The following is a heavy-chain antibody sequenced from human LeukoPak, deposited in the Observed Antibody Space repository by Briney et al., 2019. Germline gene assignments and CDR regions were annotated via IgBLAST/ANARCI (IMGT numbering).Heavy chain of an antibody. Sequence: SQTLSLTCTVSGGSISSGGYYWSWIRQHPGRGLEWIGYIYYSGSTYYNPSLKSRVTISVDTSKNQFSLKLSSVTAADTAVYYCARDGQLSGYQNWFDPWGQGTLVTVSS. V-gene: IGHV4-31*03. D-gene: IGHD3-22*01. J-gene: IGHJ5*02. CDR3: ARDGQLSGYQNWFDP. CDR2: IYYSGST. CDR1: GGSISSGGYY.